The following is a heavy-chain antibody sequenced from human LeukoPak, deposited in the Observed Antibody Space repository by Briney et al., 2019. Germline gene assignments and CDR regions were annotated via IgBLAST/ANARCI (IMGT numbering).Heavy chain of an antibody. CDR3: AKRPSDYGDYVSYFDY. J-gene: IGHJ4*02. CDR2: ISDDGRSK. V-gene: IGHV3-30*18. CDR1: EFDFSNFN. Sequence: GGSLRLSCVGSEFDFSNFNMIWVRQAPGKGLEWVGVISDDGRSKDYADSVKGRFTISRDNSKDTLYLQMNSLRDEDTAVYYCAKRPSDYGDYVSYFDYWGQGTLVTVSS. D-gene: IGHD4-17*01.